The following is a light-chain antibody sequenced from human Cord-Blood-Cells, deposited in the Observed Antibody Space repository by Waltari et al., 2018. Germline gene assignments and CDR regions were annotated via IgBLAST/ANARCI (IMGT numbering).Light chain of an antibody. J-gene: IGKJ2*01. Sequence: DIQMTQSPSSLSASVGVRVTITCRASQSISSYLNWYQQKPGKAPKLLIYAASSLQSGVPSRFSGSGSVTEFTLTISSLQPEDFATYYCQQSYSTPRYTFGQGTKLEIK. CDR2: AAS. V-gene: IGKV1-39*01. CDR1: QSISSY. CDR3: QQSYSTPRYT.